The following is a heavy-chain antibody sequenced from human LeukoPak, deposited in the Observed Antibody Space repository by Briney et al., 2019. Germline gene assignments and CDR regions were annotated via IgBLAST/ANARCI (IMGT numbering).Heavy chain of an antibody. CDR1: GFTFSSYA. J-gene: IGHJ4*02. CDR3: AKDFSTYYYDSSGSYYFDY. Sequence: GGSLRLSCAASGFTFSSYAMSWVRQAPGKGLEWVSAISGSGGSTYYADSVKGRFTISRDNSKNTLYLQMNSLRAEDTAVYYCAKDFSTYYYDSSGSYYFDYWGQGTLVTVSS. D-gene: IGHD3-22*01. V-gene: IGHV3-23*01. CDR2: ISGSGGST.